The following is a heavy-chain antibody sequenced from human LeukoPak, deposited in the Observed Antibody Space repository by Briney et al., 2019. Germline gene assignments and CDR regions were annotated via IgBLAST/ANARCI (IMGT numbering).Heavy chain of an antibody. V-gene: IGHV4-38-2*02. D-gene: IGHD3-22*01. J-gene: IGHJ3*01. CDR3: ANSWYFLDNSGLPKSDAFDR. Sequence: PSETLSLTCTVSGGSISSGAYWGWVRQPPGKRLEWIATIYRTGNTYYNPSLESRVTIPMDTSRDQFSLKLKSVTAADTAVYYCANSWYFLDNSGLPKSDAFDRWGQGTLVTVSS. CDR2: IYRTGNT. CDR1: GGSISSGAY.